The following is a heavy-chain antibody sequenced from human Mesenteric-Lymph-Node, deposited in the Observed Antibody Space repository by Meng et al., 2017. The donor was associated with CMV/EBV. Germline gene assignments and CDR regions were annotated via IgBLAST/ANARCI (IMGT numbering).Heavy chain of an antibody. J-gene: IGHJ4*02. V-gene: IGHV1-2*02. Sequence: ASVKVSCKASGYTFTVYYIHWVRQAPGQGLEWMGWINPNSGDTNYAQKFQGRVTMTRDTSISTAYMELSSLRSDDTAVYYCARDWGSGYWGQGTLVTVS. CDR2: INPNSGDT. CDR3: ARDWGSGY. CDR1: GYTFTVYY. D-gene: IGHD3-16*01.